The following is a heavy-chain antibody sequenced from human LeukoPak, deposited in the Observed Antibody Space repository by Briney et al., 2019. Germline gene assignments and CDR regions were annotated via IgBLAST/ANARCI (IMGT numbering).Heavy chain of an antibody. CDR3: ATGFTVTTIGFDY. CDR1: GYTFTRYY. Sequence: ASVKVSCKASGYTFTRYYMHWVRQAPGQGLEWMGWINPNSGGTNYAQKFQGWVTMTRDTSISTAYMELSRLRSDDTAVYYCATGFTVTTIGFDYWGQGTLVTVSS. V-gene: IGHV1-2*04. J-gene: IGHJ4*02. D-gene: IGHD4-17*01. CDR2: INPNSGGT.